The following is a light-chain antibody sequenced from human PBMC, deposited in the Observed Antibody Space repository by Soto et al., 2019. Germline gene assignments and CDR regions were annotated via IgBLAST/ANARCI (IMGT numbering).Light chain of an antibody. J-gene: IGKJ1*01. CDR1: QTVDSRY. Sequence: EIVLTKSPGTLSLSPGETATLSCRACQTVDSRYLAWYQQKRGQAPTLLIYATSSRATGVPDRFSGGGSGPDFTLTIRRLEPEDFAVYYCQQYDSTVWTFGQGTMVDIK. CDR2: ATS. V-gene: IGKV3-20*01. CDR3: QQYDSTVWT.